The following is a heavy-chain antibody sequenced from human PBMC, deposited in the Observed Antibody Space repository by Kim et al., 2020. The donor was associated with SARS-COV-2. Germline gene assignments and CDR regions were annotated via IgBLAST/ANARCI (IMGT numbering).Heavy chain of an antibody. CDR1: GYTFTGHY. CDR3: ARVPDCSSTSCYLTG. CDR2: INPNSGGT. Sequence: ASVKVSCKASGYTFTGHYMHWVRQAPGQGLEWMGRINPNSGGTNYAQKFQGRVTMTRDTSISTAYMELSRLRSDDTAVYYCARVPDCSSTSCYLTGWGQGTLVTVSS. D-gene: IGHD2-2*01. V-gene: IGHV1-2*06. J-gene: IGHJ4*02.